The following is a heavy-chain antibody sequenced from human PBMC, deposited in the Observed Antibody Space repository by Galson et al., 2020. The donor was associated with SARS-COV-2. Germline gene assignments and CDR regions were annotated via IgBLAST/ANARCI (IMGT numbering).Heavy chain of an antibody. V-gene: IGHV3-23*01. Sequence: GSLRLSCAASGFTFSSYAMSWVRQAPGKGLEWVSAISGSGGSTYYADSVKGRFTISRDNSKNTLYLQMNSLRAEDAAVYYCAKDPAQLFDRVENYFDYWGQGTLVTVSS. J-gene: IGHJ4*02. CDR2: ISGSGGST. D-gene: IGHD1-1*01. CDR1: GFTFSSYA. CDR3: AKDPAQLFDRVENYFDY.